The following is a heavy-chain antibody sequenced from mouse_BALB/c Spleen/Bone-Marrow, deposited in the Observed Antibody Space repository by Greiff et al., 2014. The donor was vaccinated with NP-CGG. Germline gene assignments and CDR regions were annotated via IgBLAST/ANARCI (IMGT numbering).Heavy chain of an antibody. D-gene: IGHD2-3*01. Sequence: EVKLMESGPGLVKPSQSLSLTCSVTGYSITSGYYWYWIRQFPGNKLEWMGYISYDGSNNYNPSLKNRITITRDTSKNQFFLKLNSVTTEDTATYYCARDGWLLRVYYAMDYWGQGTSVTVSS. V-gene: IGHV3-6*02. CDR3: ARDGWLLRVYYAMDY. J-gene: IGHJ4*01. CDR1: GYSITSGYY. CDR2: ISYDGSN.